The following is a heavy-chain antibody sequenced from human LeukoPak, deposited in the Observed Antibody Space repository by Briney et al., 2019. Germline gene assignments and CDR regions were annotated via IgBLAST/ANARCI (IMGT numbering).Heavy chain of an antibody. CDR2: ISFSGNT. V-gene: IGHV4-61*08. CDR1: GGSVSSDGYY. D-gene: IGHD6-19*01. J-gene: IGHJ4*02. CDR3: ARSSAWSPFDY. Sequence: TSETLSLTCTVSGGSVSSDGYYWSWIRQPPGKGLEWIGYISFSGNTNYNPSLKSRVTISLDTSKNQFSLKLSSVTATDTAVYYCARSSAWSPFDYWGQGTLVTVSS.